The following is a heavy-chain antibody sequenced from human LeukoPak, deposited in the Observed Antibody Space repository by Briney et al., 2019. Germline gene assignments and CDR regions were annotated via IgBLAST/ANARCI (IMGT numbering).Heavy chain of an antibody. CDR2: IYYSGST. D-gene: IGHD5-18*01. CDR1: GGSISSYY. V-gene: IGHV4-59*01. J-gene: IGHJ6*02. CDR3: ARDLGYSYGYYYYYGMDV. Sequence: SETLSLTCTVSGGSISSYYWSWIRQPPGKGLEWIGYIYYSGSTNYNPSLKSRVTISVDTSKNQFSLKLSSVTAADTAVYYCARDLGYSYGYYYYYGMDVWGQGTTVTVSS.